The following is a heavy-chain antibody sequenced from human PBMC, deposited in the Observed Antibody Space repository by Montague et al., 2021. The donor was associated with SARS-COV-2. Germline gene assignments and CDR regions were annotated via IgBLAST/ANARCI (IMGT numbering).Heavy chain of an antibody. Sequence: TLSLTCTVSGDSISSGDYHWSWVRQPAGKGLEWIGYIYTLGSTSYNPSLKSRVTISMDTSKNQLSLKLSSVTAADTAVYFCARSPYRTTYLNGMDVWGQGTMVTVSS. CDR2: IYTLGST. CDR3: ARSPYRTTYLNGMDV. D-gene: IGHD1-14*01. J-gene: IGHJ6*02. V-gene: IGHV4-61*09. CDR1: GDSISSGDYH.